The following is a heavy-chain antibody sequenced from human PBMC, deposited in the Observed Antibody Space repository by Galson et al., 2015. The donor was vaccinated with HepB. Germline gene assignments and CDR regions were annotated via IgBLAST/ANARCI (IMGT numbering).Heavy chain of an antibody. CDR2: INPDNGAT. D-gene: IGHD3-3*01. CDR3: TRSPRQYSYWSAYYTGDVDHWFDP. Sequence: SVKVSCKASGYTFTAHYIHWVRQAPGQGLEWMGWINPDNGATNYAPKFQGRVSMTGDTSIDTAYMDVSSLTSDDTAVYFCTRSPRQYSYWSAYYTGDVDHWFDPWGQGTLVIVSS. J-gene: IGHJ5*02. CDR1: GYTFTAHY. V-gene: IGHV1-2*02.